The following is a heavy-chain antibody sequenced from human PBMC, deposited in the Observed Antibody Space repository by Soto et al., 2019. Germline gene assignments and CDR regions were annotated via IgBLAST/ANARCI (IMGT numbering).Heavy chain of an antibody. D-gene: IGHD3-3*02. V-gene: IGHV3-7*01. Sequence: GGSLRLSCAASGFTFSSYWMSWVRQAPGKGLEWVANIKQDGSEKYYVDSVKGRFTISRDNAKNSLYLQMNSLRAEDTAVYYCARVLSSLSYGMDVWGQGTTVTVSS. CDR1: GFTFSSYW. CDR3: ARVLSSLSYGMDV. CDR2: IKQDGSEK. J-gene: IGHJ6*02.